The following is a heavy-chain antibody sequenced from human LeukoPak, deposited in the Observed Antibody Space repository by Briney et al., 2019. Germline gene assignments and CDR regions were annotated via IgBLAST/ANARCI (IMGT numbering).Heavy chain of an antibody. CDR2: IYYSGSS. V-gene: IGHV4-31*03. J-gene: IGHJ1*01. D-gene: IGHD3-22*01. Sequence: SQTLSLTCTVSGGSINNGGYYWSWIRQHPGKGLEWIGYIYYSGSSYYNPSLRSRVTISVDTSKNHFSLKLSSVTAADTAVYYCASPRGDDSGGYYTWYFHHWGQGILVTVSS. CDR1: GGSINNGGYY. CDR3: ASPRGDDSGGYYTWYFHH.